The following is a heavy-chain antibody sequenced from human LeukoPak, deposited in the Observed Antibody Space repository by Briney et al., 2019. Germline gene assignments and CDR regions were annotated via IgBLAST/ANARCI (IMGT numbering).Heavy chain of an antibody. V-gene: IGHV1-2*02. CDR3: ARGGFSGGSWGGAFDI. CDR1: GYTFTNYG. J-gene: IGHJ3*02. CDR2: INPNSGGT. D-gene: IGHD2-15*01. Sequence: GASVKVSCKASGYTFTNYGISWVRQAPGQGLEWMGWINPNSGGTNYAQKFQGRVTMTRDTSISTAYMELSRLRSDDTAVYYCARGGFSGGSWGGAFDIWGQGTMVTVSS.